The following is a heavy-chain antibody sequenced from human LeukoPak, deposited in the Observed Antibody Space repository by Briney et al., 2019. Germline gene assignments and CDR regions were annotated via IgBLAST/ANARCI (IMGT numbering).Heavy chain of an antibody. D-gene: IGHD1-26*01. CDR2: IKSKTGGGTA. CDR1: GFTFSNAW. Sequence: GGSLRLSCAASGFTFSNAWMSWVRQAPGKGLEWVGRIKSKTGGGTADYAAPVKGRFTISRDDSKNALYLQMNSLKTEDTAVYFCITGISSTGSSEWGQGTLVTVSS. V-gene: IGHV3-15*01. CDR3: ITGISSTGSSE. J-gene: IGHJ4*02.